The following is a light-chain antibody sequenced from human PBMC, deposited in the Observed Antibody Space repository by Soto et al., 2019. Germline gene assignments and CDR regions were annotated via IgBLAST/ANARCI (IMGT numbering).Light chain of an antibody. CDR1: QSILYSSNNKNY. J-gene: IGKJ1*01. CDR3: QQYDSTPRT. Sequence: DIVMTQSPDSLAVSLGERATINCKSSQSILYSSNNKNYLAWYQQKPGQSPKLLIYWASTRESGVPDRFSGSGSGIDFTLTISSLQAEDVAVYYCQQYDSTPRTFGQGTKVEIK. CDR2: WAS. V-gene: IGKV4-1*01.